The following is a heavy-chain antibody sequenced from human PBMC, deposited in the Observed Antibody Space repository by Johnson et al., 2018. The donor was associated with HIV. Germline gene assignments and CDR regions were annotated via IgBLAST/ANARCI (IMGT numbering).Heavy chain of an antibody. Sequence: VQLVESGGGLVQPGGSLRLSCAASGFTFSSYAMSWVRQAPGKGLEWLSNISSGGSVRYYADSVRGRFTISRDNAENSLYLQMNSLRVEDTAVYYCARSKDCSGGSCPDAFDIWGQGTMVIVSS. CDR1: GFTFSSYA. CDR3: ARSKDCSGGSCPDAFDI. D-gene: IGHD2-15*01. J-gene: IGHJ3*02. CDR2: ISSGGSVR. V-gene: IGHV3-48*04.